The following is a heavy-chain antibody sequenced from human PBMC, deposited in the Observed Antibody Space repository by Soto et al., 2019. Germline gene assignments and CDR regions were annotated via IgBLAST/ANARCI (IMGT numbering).Heavy chain of an antibody. Sequence: SVKVSCKASGGTFSSYTISWVRQAPGQGLEWMGRIIPILGIANYAQKFQGRVTITADKPTSTAYMELSSLRSEDTAVYYCARGPDDYGDYYYYMDVWGQGTTVTVSS. CDR3: ARGPDDYGDYYYYMDV. D-gene: IGHD4-17*01. CDR1: GGTFSSYT. V-gene: IGHV1-69*02. J-gene: IGHJ6*03. CDR2: IIPILGIA.